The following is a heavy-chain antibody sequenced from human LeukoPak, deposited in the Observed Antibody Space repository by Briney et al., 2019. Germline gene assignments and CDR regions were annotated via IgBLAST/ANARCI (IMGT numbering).Heavy chain of an antibody. V-gene: IGHV1-69*13. CDR3: ARTFTMITLGFDY. CDR2: IIPIFGTA. J-gene: IGHJ4*02. CDR1: GGTFSSYA. Sequence: SVKVSCKASGGTFSSYAISWVRQAPGQGLEWMGGIIPIFGTANYAQKFQGRVTITADESTSTAYMELSSLRSEDTAVYYCARTFTMITLGFDYWGQGTLVTVSS. D-gene: IGHD3-22*01.